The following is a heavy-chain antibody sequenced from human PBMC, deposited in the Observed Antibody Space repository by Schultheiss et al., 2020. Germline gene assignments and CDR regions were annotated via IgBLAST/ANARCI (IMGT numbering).Heavy chain of an antibody. CDR2: ISYDGSNK. J-gene: IGHJ4*02. Sequence: GGSLRISCAASGFTFSSYGMHWVRQAPGKGLEWVAVISYDGSNKYYADSVKGRFTISRDNSKNTLYLQMNSLRAEDTAVYYCAKEARLVTTFDYWGQGTLVTVSS. V-gene: IGHV3-30*18. D-gene: IGHD1-14*01. CDR1: GFTFSSYG. CDR3: AKEARLVTTFDY.